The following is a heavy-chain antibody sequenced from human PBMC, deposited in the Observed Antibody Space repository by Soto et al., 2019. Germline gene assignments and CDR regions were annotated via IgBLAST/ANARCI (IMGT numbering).Heavy chain of an antibody. CDR3: AKDMRILYGRLAPREFDP. CDR2: ISGSGGST. J-gene: IGHJ5*02. V-gene: IGHV3-23*01. D-gene: IGHD3-16*01. Sequence: GGSLRLSCAASGFTFSSYAMSWVRQAPGKGLEWVSAISGSGGSTYYADSVKGRFTISRDNSKNTLYLQMNSLRAEDTAVYYCAKDMRILYGRLAPREFDPWGQGTLVTVSS. CDR1: GFTFSSYA.